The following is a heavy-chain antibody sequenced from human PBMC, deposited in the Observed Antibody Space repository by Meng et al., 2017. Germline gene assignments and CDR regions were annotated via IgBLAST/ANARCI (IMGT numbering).Heavy chain of an antibody. CDR1: GYTCTSYG. CDR3: AREFRGTFYFDY. J-gene: IGHJ4*02. D-gene: IGHD1-1*01. CDR2: ISAYNGNT. V-gene: IGHV1-18*01. Sequence: QVQLVQSGSEVKKPGASVKVSCKASGYTCTSYGISWVRQAPGQGLEWMGWISAYNGNTNYAQKLQGRVTMTTDTSTSTVYMELSSLRSEDTAVYYCAREFRGTFYFDYWGQGSLVTVSS.